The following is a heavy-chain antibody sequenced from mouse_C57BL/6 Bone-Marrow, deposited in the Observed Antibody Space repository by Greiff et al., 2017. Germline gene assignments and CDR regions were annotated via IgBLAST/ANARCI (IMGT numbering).Heavy chain of an antibody. CDR3: TPRVFTTPHFDY. CDR1: GFNIKDDY. D-gene: IGHD1-1*01. J-gene: IGHJ2*01. V-gene: IGHV14-4*01. CDR2: IDPENGDT. Sequence: VQLQQPGAELVRPGASVKLSCTASGFNIKDDYMHWVKQRPEQGLEWIGWIDPENGDTEYASKFQGKATITADTSSNTAYLQLSSLTSEDTAVYYCTPRVFTTPHFDYWGQGTTLTVSS.